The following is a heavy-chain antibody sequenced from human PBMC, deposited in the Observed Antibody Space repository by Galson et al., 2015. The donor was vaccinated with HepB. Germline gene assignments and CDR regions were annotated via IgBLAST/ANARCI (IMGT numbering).Heavy chain of an antibody. D-gene: IGHD6-19*01. CDR1: GYTFTSYY. V-gene: IGHV1-46*01. J-gene: IGHJ6*02. Sequence: SVKVSCKASGYTFTSYYMHWVRQAPGQGLEWMGIINPSGGSTSYAQKFQGRVTMTRDTSTSTVYKELSSLRSEDTAVYYCAIIAVAYSYYYYGMDVWGQGTTVTVSS. CDR2: INPSGGST. CDR3: AIIAVAYSYYYYGMDV.